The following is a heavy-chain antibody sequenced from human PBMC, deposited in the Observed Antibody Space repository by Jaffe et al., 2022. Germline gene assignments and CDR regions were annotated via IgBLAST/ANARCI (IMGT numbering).Heavy chain of an antibody. J-gene: IGHJ4*02. CDR3: AKDMRKGSSGDEFDY. Sequence: EVQLVESGGVVVQPGGSLRLSCAASGFTFDDYAMHWVRQAPGKGLEWVSLISWDGGSTYYADSVKGRFTISRDNSKNSLYLQMNSLRAEDTALYYCAKDMRKGSSGDEFDYWGQGTLVTVSS. CDR2: ISWDGGST. CDR1: GFTFDDYA. D-gene: IGHD2-21*02. V-gene: IGHV3-43D*04.